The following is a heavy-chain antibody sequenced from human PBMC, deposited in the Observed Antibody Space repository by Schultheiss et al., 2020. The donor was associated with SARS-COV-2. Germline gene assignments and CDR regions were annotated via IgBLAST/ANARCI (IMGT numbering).Heavy chain of an antibody. V-gene: IGHV4-4*07. D-gene: IGHD6-19*01. Sequence: SETLSLTCTVSGGSISSYYWSWIRQPAGKGLEWIGRIYTSGSTNYNPSLKSRVTISVDTSKNQFSLKLSSVTAEDTAVYYCARGQWLATNYYGMDVWGQGTTVTVSS. CDR1: GGSISSYY. CDR2: IYTSGST. CDR3: ARGQWLATNYYGMDV. J-gene: IGHJ6*02.